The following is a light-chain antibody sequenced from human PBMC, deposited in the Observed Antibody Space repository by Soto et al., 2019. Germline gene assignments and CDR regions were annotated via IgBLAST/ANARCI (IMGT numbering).Light chain of an antibody. CDR2: DAS. CDR3: QQRSNWPQIT. V-gene: IGKV3-11*01. Sequence: EVVLTQSPGTLSLSPGERATLSCRASRSVSSYLAWYQQKPGQAPRLLIYDASNRATGIPARFSGSGSGTDFTLTISSLEPEDFAVYYCQQRSNWPQITFGQGTKVDIK. CDR1: RSVSSY. J-gene: IGKJ1*01.